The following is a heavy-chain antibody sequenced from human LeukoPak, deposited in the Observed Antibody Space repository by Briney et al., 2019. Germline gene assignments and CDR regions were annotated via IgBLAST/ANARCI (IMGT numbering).Heavy chain of an antibody. CDR1: GGSISSYY. V-gene: IGHV4-4*07. D-gene: IGHD6-13*01. CDR2: IYTSGST. Sequence: SETLSLTCTVSGGSISSYYWSWIRQPAGKGLEWIGRIYTSGSTNYNPSLKSRVPMSVDTSKNQFSLKLSSVTAADTAVYYCARVSRTPYSSSWSGGAFDIWGQGTMVTVSS. CDR3: ARVSRTPYSSSWSGGAFDI. J-gene: IGHJ3*02.